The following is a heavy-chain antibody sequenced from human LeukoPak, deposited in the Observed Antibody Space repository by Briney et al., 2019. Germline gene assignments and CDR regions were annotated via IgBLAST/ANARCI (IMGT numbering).Heavy chain of an antibody. CDR3: ARVITMVRGVLGY. CDR2: INPNSGGT. CDR1: GYTFTQYY. D-gene: IGHD3-10*01. V-gene: IGHV1-2*02. J-gene: IGHJ4*02. Sequence: ASVPVSCQACGYTFTQYYMHWLGQAPGQGLEGMGWINPNSGGTNYAQKFQGRVTMTRDTSISTAYMELSRLRSDDTAVYYCARVITMVRGVLGYWGQGTLVTVSS.